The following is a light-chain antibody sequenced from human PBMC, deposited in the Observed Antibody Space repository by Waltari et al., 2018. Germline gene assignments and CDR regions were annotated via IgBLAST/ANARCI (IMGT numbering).Light chain of an antibody. J-gene: IGKJ1*01. CDR2: GAS. Sequence: LSPGERATLSCRASQSVSRSLAWYQQKPGQAPKLLIYGASTRATDIPDRFTGSGSGTDFSLTISSLEPEDFAIYFCQHYVRLPATFGQGTKVEIK. CDR1: QSVSRS. CDR3: QHYVRLPAT. V-gene: IGKV3-20*01.